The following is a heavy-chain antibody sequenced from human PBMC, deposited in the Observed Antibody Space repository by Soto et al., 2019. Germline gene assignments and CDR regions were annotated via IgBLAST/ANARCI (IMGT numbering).Heavy chain of an antibody. CDR2: ISSSSSYI. V-gene: IGHV3-21*01. Sequence: EVQLVESGGGLVKPGGSLRLSCAASGFTFSSYSMNWVRQAPGKGLEWVSSISSSSSYIYYADSVKGRFTISGDNAKNSLYLQMNSLRAEDTAVYYCARDPHYDILTGYYYGMDVWGQGTTVTVSS. D-gene: IGHD3-9*01. CDR3: ARDPHYDILTGYYYGMDV. J-gene: IGHJ6*02. CDR1: GFTFSSYS.